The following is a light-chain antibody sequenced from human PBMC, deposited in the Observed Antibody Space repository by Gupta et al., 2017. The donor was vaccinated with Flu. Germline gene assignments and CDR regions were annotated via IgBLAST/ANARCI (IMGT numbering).Light chain of an antibody. V-gene: IGKV3-15*01. CDR3: QQYGYWRT. CDR1: QCISTS. Sequence: EILMTQSPATLSVSPGERATLSCRASQCISTSLAWYQQKPGQAPRLLIYDASTRGTGVPDRFRGRGSGTEFTLTISSLQSEDVAVYYCQQYGYWRTFGQGTKVEIK. CDR2: DAS. J-gene: IGKJ1*01.